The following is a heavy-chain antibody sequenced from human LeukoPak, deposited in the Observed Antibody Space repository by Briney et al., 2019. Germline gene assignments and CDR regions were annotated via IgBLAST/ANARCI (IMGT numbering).Heavy chain of an antibody. J-gene: IGHJ4*02. Sequence: SQTPSLTCAISGDTVSTKSAAWNWIRQSPSRSLEWLGRTYYRSKWYNDYAVSVKSRIAVNPDTSNNQFSLQLNSVTPEDTAVYYCARSVGNLDYWGQGTLVTVSS. CDR3: ARSVGNLDY. V-gene: IGHV6-1*01. CDR2: TYYRSKWYN. CDR1: GDTVSTKSAA. D-gene: IGHD1-26*01.